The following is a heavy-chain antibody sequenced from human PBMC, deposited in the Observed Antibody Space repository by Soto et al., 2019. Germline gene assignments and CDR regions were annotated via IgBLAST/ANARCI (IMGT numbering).Heavy chain of an antibody. CDR2: ITYAGNTQ. CDR3: AKLPWGYNYYDRSDYRATNTDNFGV. D-gene: IGHD3-22*01. V-gene: IGHV3-30*18. J-gene: IGHJ3*01. Sequence: QVQLVESGGGVVQPGRSLRLSCAASGFTFKNYGMHWVRQAPGKGLEWVALITYAGNTQIYADSVRDQFAISRDNSKNTLFLTMNSLRREDTAVYYCAKLPWGYNYYDRSDYRATNTDNFGVWGQGTMVTVSS. CDR1: GFTFKNYG.